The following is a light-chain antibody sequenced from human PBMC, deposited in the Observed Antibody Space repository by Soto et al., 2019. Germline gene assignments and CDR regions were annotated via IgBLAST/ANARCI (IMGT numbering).Light chain of an antibody. CDR2: NAS. J-gene: IGKJ1*01. Sequence: DIQMTQSPSTLSTSVGDRVTITCRASQSITTWFAWYQQKPGKAPRLLIYNASISDSGVPSRCSGSGSGTAFTLTIRGLQPDAFATYYCQPYNTYWTFGQGTKVEIK. CDR1: QSITTW. V-gene: IGKV1-5*03. CDR3: QPYNTYWT.